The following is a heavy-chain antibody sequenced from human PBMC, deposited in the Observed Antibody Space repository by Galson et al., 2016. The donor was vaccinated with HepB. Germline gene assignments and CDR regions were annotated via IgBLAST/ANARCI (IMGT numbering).Heavy chain of an antibody. Sequence: LRLSCASSGFTFGGFWMSWVRQAPGKGLQWVATIKQDGSEKYYVDSVRGRFTISRDNPKSSLYVQMNGLRVEDPAVYYCVRSKSMSHRFLGLPRNQRGFNYGSLVFDLWGQGMLVTVSS. D-gene: IGHD5-18*01. V-gene: IGHV3-7*03. CDR3: VRSKSMSHRFLGLPRNQRGFNYGSLVFDL. J-gene: IGHJ5*02. CDR1: GFTFGGFW. CDR2: IKQDGSEK.